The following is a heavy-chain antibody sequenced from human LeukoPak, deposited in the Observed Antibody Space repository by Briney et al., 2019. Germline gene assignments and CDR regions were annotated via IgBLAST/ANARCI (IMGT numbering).Heavy chain of an antibody. CDR3: TRESGAFSPFGF. CDR1: GGSILSTNW. J-gene: IGHJ4*02. CDR2: VHLNGAT. D-gene: IGHD1-26*01. Sequence: PSGTLSLTCAVSGGSILSTNWWSWVRQPPGKGLAWIGEVHLNGATNYNPSVEGRVTMSIDKSKNHLSLEVISVTAADTAMYYCTRESGAFSPFGFWGQGTLVTVSS. V-gene: IGHV4-4*02.